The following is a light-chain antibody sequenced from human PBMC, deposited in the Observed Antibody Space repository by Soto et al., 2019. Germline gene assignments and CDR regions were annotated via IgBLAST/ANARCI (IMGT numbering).Light chain of an antibody. J-gene: IGKJ2*01. CDR1: QSISNY. Sequence: DIQMTQSPSSLSASVGDRVTLTCRASQSISNYLNWYQLKPGKAPKLLIYDTSSLQSGVPARFSGSRSGTDFTLTINSLLPEDFATYSCQQSYSAPPTFGQGTKLEIK. V-gene: IGKV1-39*01. CDR3: QQSYSAPPT. CDR2: DTS.